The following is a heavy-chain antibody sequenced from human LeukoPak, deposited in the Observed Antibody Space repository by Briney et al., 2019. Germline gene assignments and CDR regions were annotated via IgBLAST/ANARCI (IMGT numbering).Heavy chain of an antibody. CDR2: ISSNGGST. CDR1: GFTFSSYA. J-gene: IGHJ4*02. V-gene: IGHV3-64*01. Sequence: GGSLRLSCAASGFTFSSYAMHWVRQAPGKGLEYVSAISSNGGSTYYANSVKGRFTISRDNSKNTLYLQMGSLRAEDMAVYYCARVSTLRYFDWLTHVDDYWGQGTLVTVSS. CDR3: ARVSTLRYFDWLTHVDDY. D-gene: IGHD3-9*01.